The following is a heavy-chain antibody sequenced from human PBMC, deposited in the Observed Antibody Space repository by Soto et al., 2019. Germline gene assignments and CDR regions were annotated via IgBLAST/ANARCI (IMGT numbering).Heavy chain of an antibody. Sequence: PGGSLRLSCAASGFTFSSYGMHWVRQAPGKGLEWVAVISYDGSNKYYADSVKGRFTISRDNSKNTLYLQMNSLRAEDTAVYYCAKGKYPPRKTKQELSPPRWFDPWGQGTLVTVSS. J-gene: IGHJ5*02. D-gene: IGHD3-16*02. V-gene: IGHV3-30*18. CDR1: GFTFSSYG. CDR2: ISYDGSNK. CDR3: AKGKYPPRKTKQELSPPRWFDP.